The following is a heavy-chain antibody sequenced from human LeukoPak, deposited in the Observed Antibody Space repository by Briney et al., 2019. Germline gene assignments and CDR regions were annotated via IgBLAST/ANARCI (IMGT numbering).Heavy chain of an antibody. CDR1: GYTFTSYG. V-gene: IGHV1-69*13. CDR2: IIPIFGTA. CDR3: ARGQSSVVVAATDYYYYMDV. J-gene: IGHJ6*03. D-gene: IGHD2-15*01. Sequence: SVKVSCKASGYTFTSYGISWVRQAPGQGLEWMGGIIPIFGTANYAQKFQGRVTITADESTSTAYMELSSPRSEDTAVYYCARGQSSVVVAATDYYYYMDVWGKGTTVTISS.